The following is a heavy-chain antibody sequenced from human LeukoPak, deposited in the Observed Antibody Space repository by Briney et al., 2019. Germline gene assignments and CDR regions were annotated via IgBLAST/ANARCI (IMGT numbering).Heavy chain of an antibody. V-gene: IGHV3-21*01. D-gene: IGHD2-15*01. Sequence: GGSLRLSCAASGVTFSSYSMNWVRQAPGKGLEWVSSISSSSSYIYYADSVKGGLTIYRENPKNSLYLQMNSLRAEDTAVYYCARADYCSGGSCYPLHFDYWGQGTLVTVSS. CDR1: GVTFSSYS. CDR2: ISSSSSYI. CDR3: ARADYCSGGSCYPLHFDY. J-gene: IGHJ4*02.